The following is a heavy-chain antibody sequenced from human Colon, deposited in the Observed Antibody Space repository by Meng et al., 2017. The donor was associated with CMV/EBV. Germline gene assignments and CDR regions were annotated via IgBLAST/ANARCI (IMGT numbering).Heavy chain of an antibody. D-gene: IGHD4-23*01. CDR3: ARPYGGNSQGAFDI. J-gene: IGHJ3*02. Sequence: GGSLRLSCAASGFTFSSYAMSWVRQAPGKGLEWVSAISGSGGSTYYADSVKGRFTISRDNSKNTLYLQMNSLRVEDTAVYYCARPYGGNSQGAFDIWGQGTMVTVSS. CDR1: GFTFSSYA. V-gene: IGHV3-23*01. CDR2: ISGSGGST.